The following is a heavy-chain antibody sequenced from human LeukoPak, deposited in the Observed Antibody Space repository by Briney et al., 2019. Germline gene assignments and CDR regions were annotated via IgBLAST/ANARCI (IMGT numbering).Heavy chain of an antibody. J-gene: IGHJ4*02. CDR3: ARDLQQWLTHYFDY. Sequence: PSETLSLTCTVSGGSISRYYWSWIRQPAGKGLEWIGRIYTSGSTNYNPSLKSRVTMSVDTSKNQFSLKLSSVTAADTAVYYCARDLQQWLTHYFDYWGQGTLVTVSS. D-gene: IGHD6-19*01. CDR1: GGSISRYY. V-gene: IGHV4-4*07. CDR2: IYTSGST.